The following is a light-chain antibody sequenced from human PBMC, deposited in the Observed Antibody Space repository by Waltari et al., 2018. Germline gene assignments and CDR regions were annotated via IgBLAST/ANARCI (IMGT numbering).Light chain of an antibody. CDR2: GAS. V-gene: IGKV3-15*01. J-gene: IGKJ3*01. Sequence: EIVMTQSPATLSVSPGERATLSCRASQSVSSNLAWYQQKPGQAPRRLIYGASTRANGIPARFSGSGSGTEFTLTISSMQSEDFAVYYCQQYNNWPPGVTFGPGTKVDIK. CDR3: QQYNNWPPGVT. CDR1: QSVSSN.